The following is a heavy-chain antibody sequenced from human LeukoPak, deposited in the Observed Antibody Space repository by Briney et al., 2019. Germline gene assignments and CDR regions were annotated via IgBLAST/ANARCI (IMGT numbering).Heavy chain of an antibody. V-gene: IGHV3-21*01. CDR2: FGTRSSSI. J-gene: IGHJ4*02. CDR3: ARERDEGFDY. CDR1: GFTFSSYW. Sequence: GGSLRLSCAASGFTFSSYWMSWVRQAPGKGLERVSSFGTRSSSIYYADSVKGRFTISRDNARNSLYLQMNSLKAEDTAVYYCARERDEGFDYWGQGTLVTVSS. D-gene: IGHD5-24*01.